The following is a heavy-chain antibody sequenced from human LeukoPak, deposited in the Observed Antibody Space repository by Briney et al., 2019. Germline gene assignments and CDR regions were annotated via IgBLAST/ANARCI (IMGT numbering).Heavy chain of an antibody. Sequence: SETLSLTCTVSGGSITSYYWSWIRQPPGKGLEWIGYIYYSGSTNYNPSLTSRVTISVDTSKNQFSLKLSSVTAVDTAVYYCARGGGLGYYYYYMDVWGKGTTVTISS. D-gene: IGHD3/OR15-3a*01. J-gene: IGHJ6*03. CDR1: GGSITSYY. V-gene: IGHV4-59*01. CDR3: ARGGGLGYYYYYMDV. CDR2: IYYSGST.